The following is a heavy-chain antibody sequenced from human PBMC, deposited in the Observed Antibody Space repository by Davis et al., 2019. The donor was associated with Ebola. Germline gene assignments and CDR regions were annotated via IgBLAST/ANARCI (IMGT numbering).Heavy chain of an antibody. CDR2: ISSSSSYT. CDR3: ARQHDPSTPAPGF. Sequence: PGGSLRLSCAASGFTFSDYYMSWIRQAPGKGLEWVSYISSSSSYTNYADSVKGRFTISRDNAKNTLYLQMNSLRAEDTAVYYCARQHDPSTPAPGFWGQGTLVTVSS. D-gene: IGHD5/OR15-5a*01. V-gene: IGHV3-11*06. CDR1: GFTFSDYY. J-gene: IGHJ4*02.